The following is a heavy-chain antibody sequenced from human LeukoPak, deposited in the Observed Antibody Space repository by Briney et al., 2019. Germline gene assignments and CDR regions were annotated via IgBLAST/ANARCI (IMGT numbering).Heavy chain of an antibody. V-gene: IGHV3-30*02. CDR3: AKDPGSGYAIDP. D-gene: IGHD5-12*01. CDR2: IRYDGSNK. CDR1: GFTFSSYG. J-gene: IGHJ5*02. Sequence: GGSLRPSCAASGFTFSSYGMHWVRQAPGKGLEWVAFIRYDGSNKYYADSVKGRFTISRDNSKNTLYLQMNSLRAEDTAVYYCAKDPGSGYAIDPWGQGTLVTVSS.